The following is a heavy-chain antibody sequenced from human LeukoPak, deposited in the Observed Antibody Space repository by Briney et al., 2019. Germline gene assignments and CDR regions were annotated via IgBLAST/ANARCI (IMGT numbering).Heavy chain of an antibody. V-gene: IGHV3-11*01. D-gene: IGHD3-22*01. CDR1: GFTFSDYY. J-gene: IGHJ4*02. Sequence: GGSLRLSCADSGFTFSDYYMSWIRQAPGKGLEWVSYISSSGSTIYYADSVKGRFTISRDNAKNSLYLQMNSLRAEDTAVYYCAREAYYYDSSGSGYWGQGTLVTVSS. CDR2: ISSSGSTI. CDR3: AREAYYYDSSGSGY.